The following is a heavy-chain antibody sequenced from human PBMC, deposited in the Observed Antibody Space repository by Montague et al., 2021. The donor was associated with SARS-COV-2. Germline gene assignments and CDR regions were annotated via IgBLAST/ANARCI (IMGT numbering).Heavy chain of an antibody. CDR1: GASISTGIYY. CDR2: IRTTGHT. D-gene: IGHD1-26*01. Sequence: TLSLTCTVSGASISTGIYYWSWIRQPAGKGLEWIGRIRTTGHTDYNSSLESRVFMSVDTSTNQFSLSLTSVTAADTAAYFCARFGSGTLEFDPWGQGTLVTVSS. V-gene: IGHV4-61*02. J-gene: IGHJ5*02. CDR3: ARFGSGTLEFDP.